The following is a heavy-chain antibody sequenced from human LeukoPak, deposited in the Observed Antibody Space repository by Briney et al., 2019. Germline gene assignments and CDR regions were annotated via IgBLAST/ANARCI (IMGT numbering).Heavy chain of an antibody. V-gene: IGHV1-18*01. CDR2: ISAYNGNT. J-gene: IGHJ5*02. CDR1: GYTFTSYG. Sequence: GASVKVSCKASGYTFTSYGISWVRQAPGQGLEWMGWISAYNGNTNYAQKLQGRVTMTTDTSTSTAYMELRSLRSDDTAVYYCARHQYYDFWSGYYFDGWGQGTLVTVSS. D-gene: IGHD3-3*01. CDR3: ARHQYYDFWSGYYFDG.